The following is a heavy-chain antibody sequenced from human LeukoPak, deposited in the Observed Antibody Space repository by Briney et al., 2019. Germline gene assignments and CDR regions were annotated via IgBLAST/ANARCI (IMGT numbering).Heavy chain of an antibody. Sequence: GGSLRLSCAASGFTVSSNYMSWVRQGPGKGLEWVSVIYSGGSTYYADSVMGRFTISRDNSKNTLYLQMNSLRAEDTAVYYCAHISSSWPDYWGQGTLVTVSS. J-gene: IGHJ4*02. V-gene: IGHV3-53*01. D-gene: IGHD6-13*01. CDR3: AHISSSWPDY. CDR2: IYSGGST. CDR1: GFTVSSNY.